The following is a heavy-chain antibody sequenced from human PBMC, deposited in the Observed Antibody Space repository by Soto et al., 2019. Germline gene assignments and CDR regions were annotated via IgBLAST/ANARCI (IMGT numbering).Heavy chain of an antibody. Sequence: ASVKVSCKASGFTFTSYGISWVRQAPGQGLEWMGWISAYNGNTNYAQKLQGRVTMTTDTSTSTAYMELRSLRSDDTAVYYCARALIRITMIVVVTPGYFDYWGQGTLVTISS. D-gene: IGHD3-22*01. CDR2: ISAYNGNT. CDR1: GFTFTSYG. CDR3: ARALIRITMIVVVTPGYFDY. J-gene: IGHJ4*02. V-gene: IGHV1-18*04.